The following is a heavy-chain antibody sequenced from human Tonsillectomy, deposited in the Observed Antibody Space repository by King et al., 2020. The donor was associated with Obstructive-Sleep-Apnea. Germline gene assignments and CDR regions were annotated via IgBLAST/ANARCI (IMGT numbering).Heavy chain of an antibody. CDR3: ARGRPQWFGERTDV. V-gene: IGHV4-31*03. J-gene: IGHJ6*01. Sequence: QLQESGPGLVKPSQTLSLTCSVSGGSISSGGYYWSWIRQHPGKGLECIGYIFYSGSTYYNPSLKSRVTISVDTAKNQFSLKLNSVTAADTAVYYCARGRPQWFGERTDVWGQGTTVTVSS. CDR2: IFYSGST. CDR1: GGSISSGGYY. D-gene: IGHD3-10*01.